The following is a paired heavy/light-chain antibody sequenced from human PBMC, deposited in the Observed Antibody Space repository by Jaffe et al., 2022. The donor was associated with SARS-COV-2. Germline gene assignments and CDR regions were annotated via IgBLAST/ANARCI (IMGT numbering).Light chain of an antibody. J-gene: IGKJ4*01. CDR2: AAS. CDR3: QQYYSYPLT. Sequence: DIQMTQSPSSLSASIGDRVTITCRASQGITNYLAWFQQKPGTAPKSLIYAASSLQSGVPSKFSGSGSGTDFTLTISSLQPEDFATYYCQQYYSYPLTFGGGTKVEIK. V-gene: IGKV1-16*02. CDR1: QGITNY.
Heavy chain of an antibody. D-gene: IGHD1-26*01. CDR2: SINKANSYST. Sequence: EVQLVESGGGLVQPGGSLRLSCTASGFTFSDHYMDWVRQAPGKGPEWVGRSINKANSYSTQYAASVRGRFTISRDESKTSLHLQMDSLKTEDTAVYYCARLPSGSYSFVYWGQGTLVTVSS. J-gene: IGHJ4*01. V-gene: IGHV3-72*01. CDR3: ARLPSGSYSFVY. CDR1: GFTFSDHY.